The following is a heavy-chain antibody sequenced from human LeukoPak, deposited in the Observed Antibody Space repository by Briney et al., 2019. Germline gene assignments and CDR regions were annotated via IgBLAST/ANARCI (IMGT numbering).Heavy chain of an antibody. CDR3: AKGPRAGLRYWYFDL. Sequence: RGSLRLSCAASGFTLSDHYMDWVRQAPGKGLQWVSTVSGSGAGTFYGDSVKGRFTISRDNSNNTLFLQMNSLSADDTAVYFCAKGPRAGLRYWYFDLWGRGSLVTVSS. CDR1: GFTLSDHY. V-gene: IGHV3-23*01. CDR2: VSGSGAGT. J-gene: IGHJ2*01. D-gene: IGHD2-21*02.